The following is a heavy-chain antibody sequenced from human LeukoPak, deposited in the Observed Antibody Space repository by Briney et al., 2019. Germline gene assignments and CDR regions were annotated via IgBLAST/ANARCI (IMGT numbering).Heavy chain of an antibody. Sequence: GGSLRLSCAASGFIFSPYAMHWVRQAPGKGLEYVSSISSEGKTTYYADSVKGRFTISRDNSKNTLYLQMSSLRPEDTAVYYCVKDRWVDHWGQGTLVTVSS. V-gene: IGHV3-64D*06. J-gene: IGHJ4*02. D-gene: IGHD6-13*01. CDR1: GFIFSPYA. CDR3: VKDRWVDH. CDR2: ISSEGKTT.